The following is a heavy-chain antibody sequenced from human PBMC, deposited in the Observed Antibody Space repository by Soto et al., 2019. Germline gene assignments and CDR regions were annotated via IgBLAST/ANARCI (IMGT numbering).Heavy chain of an antibody. CDR1: GGTFSSYR. J-gene: IGHJ4*02. V-gene: IGHV1-69*13. Sequence: SVKVSCKASGGTFSSYRINWVRQDPGQGLEWVGGIVPIYRTADYAQKFQGRVTITADESARTSYMELRSLKSQDTAVYYCVRDSGAKLSSSWGQGTLVTVSS. D-gene: IGHD6-13*01. CDR3: VRDSGAKLSSS. CDR2: IVPIYRTA.